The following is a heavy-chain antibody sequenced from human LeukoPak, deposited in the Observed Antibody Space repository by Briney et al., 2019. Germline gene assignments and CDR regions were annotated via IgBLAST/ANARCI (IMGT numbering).Heavy chain of an antibody. CDR1: GGSISSTSYY. J-gene: IGHJ4*02. V-gene: IGHV4-39*07. Sequence: PSETLSLTCTVSGGSISSTSYYWGWIRQPPGEGLEWIGSIYYSGSTNYNPSLKSRVAISVDTSKNQFSLKLSSVTAADTAVYYCARATYVVGATFDYWGQGTLVTVSS. CDR3: ARATYVVGATFDY. D-gene: IGHD1-26*01. CDR2: IYYSGST.